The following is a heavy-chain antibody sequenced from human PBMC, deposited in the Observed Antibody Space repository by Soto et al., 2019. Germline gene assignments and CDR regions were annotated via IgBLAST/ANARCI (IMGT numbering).Heavy chain of an antibody. V-gene: IGHV4-4*02. J-gene: IGHJ6*02. D-gene: IGHD3-16*02. CDR1: GGSISSSNW. CDR3: ARIGWNGAYDYVWGIYRFSYGMDV. CDR2: IYHSGST. Sequence: SETLSLTCAVSGGSISSSNWWSWVRQPPGKGLELIGEIYHSGSTNYNPSLKSRVTISLDKSKNQFSLKLSSVTAADTAVYYCARIGWNGAYDYVWGIYRFSYGMDVWGQGTTVT.